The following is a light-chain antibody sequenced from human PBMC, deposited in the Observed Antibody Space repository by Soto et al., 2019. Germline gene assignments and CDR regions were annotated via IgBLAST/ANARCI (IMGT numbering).Light chain of an antibody. V-gene: IGKV3-20*01. CDR2: GAF. CDR1: QSISTRY. Sequence: EGALTQSPGTLSSSPRGRATLSCRASQSISTRYLTWYQHKRGQAPRLLIYGAFVRATGIPFRFSGSESGTDLTLTISRLEAEDFAVYYCQQFRSSPPAFTFGQGTKLEI. CDR3: QQFRSSPPAFT. J-gene: IGKJ2*01.